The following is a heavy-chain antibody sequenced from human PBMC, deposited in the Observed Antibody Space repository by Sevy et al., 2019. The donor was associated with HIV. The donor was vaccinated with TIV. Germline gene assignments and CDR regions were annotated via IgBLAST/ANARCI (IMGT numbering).Heavy chain of an antibody. CDR3: AKDPLMITFGGVIARGPYFDY. D-gene: IGHD3-16*02. CDR1: GFTFSSYA. Sequence: GGSLRLSCAASGFTFSSYAMSWVRQAPGKGLEWVSAISGSGGSTYYADSVKGRFTISRDNSKNTLYLQMNSLRAEDTAVYYCAKDPLMITFGGVIARGPYFDYGGQGTLVTVSS. CDR2: ISGSGGST. V-gene: IGHV3-23*01. J-gene: IGHJ4*02.